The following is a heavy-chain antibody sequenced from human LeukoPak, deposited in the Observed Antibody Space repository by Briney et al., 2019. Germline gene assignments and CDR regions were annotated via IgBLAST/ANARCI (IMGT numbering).Heavy chain of an antibody. V-gene: IGHV1-2*02. CDR2: VNPNNGVT. CDR1: EDTFTGYY. J-gene: IGHJ6*01. CDR3: ATDHCTRTNCYEDFYHGMDV. D-gene: IGHD2-2*01. Sequence: APVKPSCKASEDTFTGYYIHWVRQAPGQGLEWMGWVNPNNGVTEYAQEFQGRVTMTRDTSLSTAYMELSRLRSDDTAVYYCATDHCTRTNCYEDFYHGMDVWGQGNTVTVSS.